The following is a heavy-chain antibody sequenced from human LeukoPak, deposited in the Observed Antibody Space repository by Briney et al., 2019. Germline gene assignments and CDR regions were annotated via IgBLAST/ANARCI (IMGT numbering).Heavy chain of an antibody. J-gene: IGHJ5*02. CDR2: ISGSGGST. CDR1: GFTFSSYA. D-gene: IGHD6-13*01. CDR3: AKGTHSSSWHWYDP. V-gene: IGHV3-23*01. Sequence: GGSLRLSCAASGFTFSSYAMSWVRQAPGKGLEWVSAISGSGGSTYYADSVKGRFTISRDNSKNTLYLQMNSLRAEDTAVYYCAKGTHSSSWHWYDPWGQGTLVTVST.